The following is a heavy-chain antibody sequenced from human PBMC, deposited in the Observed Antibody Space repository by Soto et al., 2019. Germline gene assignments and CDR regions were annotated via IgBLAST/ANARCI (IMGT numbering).Heavy chain of an antibody. D-gene: IGHD1-26*01. J-gene: IGHJ4*02. CDR2: INPNSGNT. CDR3: ARGGVGATYFDH. CDR1: GYTFTNYD. Sequence: QVQLVQSGAEVKKPGASVKVSCKASGYTFTNYDINWVRQATGQGLEWMGWINPNSGNTGYAQKFQGRVTMTRNTSISAAYMEVNSLRSEDTAVFYCARGGVGATYFDHWGQGSLVTVSS. V-gene: IGHV1-8*01.